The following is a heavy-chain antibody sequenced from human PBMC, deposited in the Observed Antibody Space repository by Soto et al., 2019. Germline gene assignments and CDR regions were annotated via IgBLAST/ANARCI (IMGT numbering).Heavy chain of an antibody. Sequence: PWGSLGLSCAGSGFTFSSYSMNWVRQAPGKGLEWVSSISSSSYIYYADSVKGRFTISRDNAKNSLYLQMNSLRDEDTAVYYCARAEGVTTRGIDYWGQGTLVTVSS. CDR3: ARAEGVTTRGIDY. J-gene: IGHJ4*02. V-gene: IGHV3-21*01. D-gene: IGHD3-16*01. CDR2: ISSSSYI. CDR1: GFTFSSYS.